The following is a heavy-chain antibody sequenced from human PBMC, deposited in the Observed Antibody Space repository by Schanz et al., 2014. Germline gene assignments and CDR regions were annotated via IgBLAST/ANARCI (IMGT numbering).Heavy chain of an antibody. V-gene: IGHV4-61*02. J-gene: IGHJ5*02. CDR2: IYTSGST. D-gene: IGHD6-25*01. CDR1: GGSISSGTYY. Sequence: QVQLQESGPGLVKPSQTLSLTCIVSGGSISSGTYYWSWLRQPAGKGLEWIGRIYTSGSTNYNPSRKSRVTISLDTSKNQFSRKLSSVTAADTAVYYCAREPLSGYNWFDPWGQGSLVTVSS. CDR3: AREPLSGYNWFDP.